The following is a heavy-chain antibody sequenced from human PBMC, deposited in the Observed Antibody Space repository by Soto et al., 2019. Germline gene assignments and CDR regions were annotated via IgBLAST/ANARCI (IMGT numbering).Heavy chain of an antibody. CDR1: GSPFTNYG. V-gene: IGHV1-18*01. CDR2: ISAYNGNT. Sequence: LLQPGAEVKNPGPSLKFSCRASGSPFTNYGFSWGRQAPGQGLEWMGWISAYNGNTNYAQKLQGRVTMTTDTSTSTAYMELRSLRSDDTAVYYCAREVGYWGQGTLVTVSS. CDR3: AREVGY. J-gene: IGHJ4*02.